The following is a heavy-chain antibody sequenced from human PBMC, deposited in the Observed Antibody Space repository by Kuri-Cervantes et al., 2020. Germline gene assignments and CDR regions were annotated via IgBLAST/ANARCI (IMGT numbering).Heavy chain of an antibody. CDR1: GFTFSSYS. CDR2: ISSSSSYI. Sequence: GESLKISCAASGFTFSSYSMNWVRQAPGKGLEWVSSISSSSSYIYYADSVKGRFTISRDNAKNSLYLQMNSLRAEDTAVYYCASGPEYGDSTFDYWGQGTLVTVSS. CDR3: ASGPEYGDSTFDY. J-gene: IGHJ4*02. D-gene: IGHD4-17*01. V-gene: IGHV3-21*01.